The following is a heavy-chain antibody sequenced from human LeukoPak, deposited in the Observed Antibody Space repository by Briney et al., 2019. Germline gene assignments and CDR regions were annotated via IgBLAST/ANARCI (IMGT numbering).Heavy chain of an antibody. CDR3: ARDLVAVAGTHAFDI. J-gene: IGHJ3*02. CDR1: GYTFTSYG. Sequence: ASVKVSCKASGYTFTSYGISWVRQAPGQGLEWMGWISAYNSNTNYAQKLQGRVTMTTDTSTSTAYMELRSLRSDDTAVYYCARDLVAVAGTHAFDIWGQGTMVTVSS. D-gene: IGHD6-19*01. V-gene: IGHV1-18*01. CDR2: ISAYNSNT.